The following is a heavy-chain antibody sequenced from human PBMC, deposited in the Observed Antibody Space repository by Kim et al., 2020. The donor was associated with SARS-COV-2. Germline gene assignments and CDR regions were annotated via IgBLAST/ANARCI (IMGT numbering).Heavy chain of an antibody. Sequence: HSADSVKGRFNISRENSKYTVYLQMNSLRVEDTALYYCARDSVDSGSYLDYWGQGTPVTVSS. CDR3: ARDSVDSGSYLDY. J-gene: IGHJ4*02. V-gene: IGHV3-30*01. D-gene: IGHD3-10*01.